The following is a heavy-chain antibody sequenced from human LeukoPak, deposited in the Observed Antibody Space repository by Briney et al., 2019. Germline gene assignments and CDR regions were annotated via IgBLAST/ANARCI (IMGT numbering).Heavy chain of an antibody. CDR1: GGTFSRYA. D-gene: IGHD6-19*01. V-gene: IGHV1-69*13. CDR2: IIPIFGTA. J-gene: IGHJ5*02. Sequence: SVKVSCKASGGTFSRYAISWVRQAPGQGLEWMGGIIPIFGTANYAQKFQGRVTITADESTSTAYMELSSLRSEDTAVYYCAREEQWLSWFDPWGQGTLVTVSS. CDR3: AREEQWLSWFDP.